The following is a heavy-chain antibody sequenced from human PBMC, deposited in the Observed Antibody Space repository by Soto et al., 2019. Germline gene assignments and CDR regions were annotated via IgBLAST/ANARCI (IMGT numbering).Heavy chain of an antibody. J-gene: IGHJ3*02. CDR3: ATYWGAGHDAKVFHI. CDR1: GGSISGVTYF. D-gene: IGHD7-27*01. Sequence: QVHLQESGPGLVKPSQTLSLTCTVSGGSISGVTYFWSWIRHHPGKGLEWIGYISYSGSTYYNPSLKSRLIISVDTSKNQFSLRLSSVTAADTAVYYCATYWGAGHDAKVFHIWGQGTVVTVSP. V-gene: IGHV4-31*03. CDR2: ISYSGST.